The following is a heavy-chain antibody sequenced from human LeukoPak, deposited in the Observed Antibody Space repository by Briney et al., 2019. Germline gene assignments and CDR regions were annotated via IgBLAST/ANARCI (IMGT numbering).Heavy chain of an antibody. Sequence: PSETLSLTCAVYGGSFSGYYWSWIRQPPGKGLEWIGYIYYSGSTNYNPSLKSRVTISVDTSKNQFSLKLSSVTAADTAVYYCARHDYGDYVPSFDYWGQGTLVTVSS. V-gene: IGHV4-59*01. CDR2: IYYSGST. CDR3: ARHDYGDYVPSFDY. J-gene: IGHJ4*02. D-gene: IGHD4-17*01. CDR1: GGSFSGYY.